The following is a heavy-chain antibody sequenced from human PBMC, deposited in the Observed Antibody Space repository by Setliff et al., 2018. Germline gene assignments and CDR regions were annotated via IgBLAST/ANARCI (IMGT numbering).Heavy chain of an antibody. Sequence: SETLSLTCAVSGGSLSGASIVTWIRQPPGKGLEFIGYVFYSGATKYDPSLKSRVTMSVDTSKNQFSLKLRSVTAADTAMYYCAKGGTYRYFDYWGQGTLVTVSS. CDR2: VFYSGAT. CDR1: GGSLSGAS. V-gene: IGHV4-61*08. CDR3: AKGGTYRYFDY. J-gene: IGHJ4*02.